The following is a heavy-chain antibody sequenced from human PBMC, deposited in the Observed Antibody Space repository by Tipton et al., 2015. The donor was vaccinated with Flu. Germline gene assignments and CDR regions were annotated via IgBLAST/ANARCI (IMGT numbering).Heavy chain of an antibody. Sequence: LRLSCTVSGGSISSYYWSWIRQTPGKGLEWIGYIYYSGSTNYNPSLKSRVTISVDTSKNQFSLKLSSVTAADTAVYYCARQTYDFWSGYPYYYYGMDVWGQGTTVTVSS. V-gene: IGHV4-59*01. CDR3: ARQTYDFWSGYPYYYYGMDV. J-gene: IGHJ6*02. CDR1: GGSISSYY. CDR2: IYYSGST. D-gene: IGHD3-3*01.